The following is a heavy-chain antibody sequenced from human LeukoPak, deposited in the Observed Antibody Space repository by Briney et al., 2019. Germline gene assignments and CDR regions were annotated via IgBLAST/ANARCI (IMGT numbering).Heavy chain of an antibody. CDR1: GGSFSGYY. CDR3: ARAGYYDSSGYYSKFDY. J-gene: IGHJ4*02. Sequence: SETLSLTCAVYGGSFSGYYWSWIRQPPGKGLEWIGEINHSGSTNYNPSLKSRVTISVDTSKNQFSLKLSSVTAADTAVYYCARAGYYDSSGYYSKFDYWGQGTLVTVSS. D-gene: IGHD3-22*01. CDR2: INHSGST. V-gene: IGHV4-34*01.